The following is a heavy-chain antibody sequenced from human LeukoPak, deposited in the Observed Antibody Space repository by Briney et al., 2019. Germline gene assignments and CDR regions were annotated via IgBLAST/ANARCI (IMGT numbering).Heavy chain of an antibody. V-gene: IGHV4-34*01. D-gene: IGHD1/OR15-1a*01. CDR1: GGSFSGYY. Sequence: SETLSLTCAVYGGSFSGYYWSWIRQPPGKGLEWIGEINHSGSTNYNPSLKSRVTISVDKSKNQFSLKLSSVTAADTAVYYCARFEQNWFDPWGQGTLVTVSS. CDR2: INHSGST. J-gene: IGHJ5*02. CDR3: ARFEQNWFDP.